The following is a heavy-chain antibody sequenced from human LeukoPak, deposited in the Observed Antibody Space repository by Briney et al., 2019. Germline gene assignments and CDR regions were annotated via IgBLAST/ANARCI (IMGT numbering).Heavy chain of an antibody. Sequence: GGSLRLSCAASGFNLSAYSMSWVRQAPGKGLEWVSYISRSSDAIYDADSVKGRFTISRDNAKNLLFLQMNSLGVEDTALYYCARGDSDHYITLDYWGQGTLVTVSS. J-gene: IGHJ4*02. CDR3: ARGDSDHYITLDY. CDR2: ISRSSDAI. V-gene: IGHV3-48*01. D-gene: IGHD4-17*01. CDR1: GFNLSAYS.